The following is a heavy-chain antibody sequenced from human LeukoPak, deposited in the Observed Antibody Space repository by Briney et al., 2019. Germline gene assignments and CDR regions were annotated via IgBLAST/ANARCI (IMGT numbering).Heavy chain of an antibody. CDR1: GGSFSGYY. D-gene: IGHD3-22*01. CDR2: INHSGST. Sequence: SETLSLTCAVYGGSFSGYYWSWIRQPPGKGLEWIGEINHSGSTNYNPSLKSRVTISVDTSKNQLSLKLSSVTAADTAVYYCARGYDSDAFDIWGQGTMVTVSS. CDR3: ARGYDSDAFDI. J-gene: IGHJ3*02. V-gene: IGHV4-34*01.